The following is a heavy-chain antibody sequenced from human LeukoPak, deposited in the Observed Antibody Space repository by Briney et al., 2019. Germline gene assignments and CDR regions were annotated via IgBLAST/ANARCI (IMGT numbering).Heavy chain of an antibody. CDR1: GGTFSSYA. CDR3: ARRYCSSTSCYGGAFDI. CDR2: IIPIFGTA. Sequence: SVKVSCKASGGTFSSYAISWVRQAPGQGLEWMGGIIPIFGTANYAQKFQGRVTITTDESTSTAYMELSSLRSEDTAVYYCARRYCSSTSCYGGAFDIWGQGTMVTVSS. V-gene: IGHV1-69*05. J-gene: IGHJ3*02. D-gene: IGHD2-2*01.